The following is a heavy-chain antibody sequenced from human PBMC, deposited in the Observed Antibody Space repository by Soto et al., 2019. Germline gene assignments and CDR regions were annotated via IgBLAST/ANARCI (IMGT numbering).Heavy chain of an antibody. CDR1: GFTFDNYA. CDR3: AKAHGWGEKWGYFDY. Sequence: EVQLVESGGGLVQPGRSLRLSCATSGFTFDNYAMHWVRQAPGKGLEWVSGISWDSGSIGYADSVKGRFTISRDNTKNPLYLQMSSLRAEDRALYYCAKAHGWGEKWGYFDYWGQGTLVTVSS. J-gene: IGHJ4*02. V-gene: IGHV3-9*01. CDR2: ISWDSGSI. D-gene: IGHD3-16*01.